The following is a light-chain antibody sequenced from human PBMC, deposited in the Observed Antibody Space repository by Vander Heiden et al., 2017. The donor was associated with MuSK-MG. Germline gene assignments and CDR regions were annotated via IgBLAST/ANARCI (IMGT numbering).Light chain of an antibody. J-gene: IGLJ2*01. CDR1: SSNIGAGYD. CDR3: QSYDRSRGGLRVL. Sequence: HSVLTHPPSGSASTGRGVTTAVTVSSSNIGAGYDVHWYQQIPGTAPKLLIYGNSNRPSGVPDRFSGSKSGTSASLAITGLQAEDEAHYYCQSYDRSRGGLRVLFGGGTKLTVL. V-gene: IGLV1-40*01. CDR2: GNS.